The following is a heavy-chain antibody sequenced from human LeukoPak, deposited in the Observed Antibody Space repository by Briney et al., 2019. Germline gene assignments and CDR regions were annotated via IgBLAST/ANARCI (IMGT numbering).Heavy chain of an antibody. J-gene: IGHJ4*02. CDR3: AKVAAIFGVVITRIDY. Sequence: GGSLRLSCAASGFTFSSCSMNWVRQAPGKGLEWVSSISSSSSYIYYADSVKGRFTISRDNAKNSLYLQMNSLRAEDTAVYYCAKVAAIFGVVITRIDYWGQGTLVTVSS. CDR2: ISSSSSYI. V-gene: IGHV3-21*01. D-gene: IGHD3-3*01. CDR1: GFTFSSCS.